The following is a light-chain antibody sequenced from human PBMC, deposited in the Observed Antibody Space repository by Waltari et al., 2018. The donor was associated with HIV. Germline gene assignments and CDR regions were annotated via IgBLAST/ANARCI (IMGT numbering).Light chain of an antibody. CDR2: GAS. J-gene: IGKJ2*01. CDR1: QTISSY. CDR3: QQSYSTPRT. Sequence: DIQMTQSPSSLSASVGDRVTITCRASQTISSYLNWYQQKPGKAPMLLIYGASTLHSGVPSRFSDSGSGTDFTLTISSLQPEDFATYYCQQSYSTPRTFGQGTKLEIK. V-gene: IGKV1-39*01.